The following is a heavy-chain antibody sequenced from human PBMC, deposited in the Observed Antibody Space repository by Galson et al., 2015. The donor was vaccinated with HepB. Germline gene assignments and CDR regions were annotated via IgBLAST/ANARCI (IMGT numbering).Heavy chain of an antibody. CDR3: ARGVGYSGYGPTGAFDI. CDR2: IIPILGIA. D-gene: IGHD5-12*01. Sequence: SCKASGGTFSSYTISWVRQAPGQGLEWMGRIIPILGIANYAQKFQGRVTITADKSTSTAYMELSSLRSEDTAVYYCARGVGYSGYGPTGAFDIWGQGTMVTVSS. V-gene: IGHV1-69*02. J-gene: IGHJ3*02. CDR1: GGTFSSYT.